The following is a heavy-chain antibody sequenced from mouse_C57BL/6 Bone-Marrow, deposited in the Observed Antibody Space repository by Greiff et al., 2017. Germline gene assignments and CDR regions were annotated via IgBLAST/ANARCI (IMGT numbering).Heavy chain of an antibody. J-gene: IGHJ2*01. D-gene: IGHD2-1*01. CDR2: IHPNSGST. CDR1: GYTFTSYW. V-gene: IGHV1-64*01. Sequence: VQLQQPGPELVKPGASVKLSCKASGYTFTSYWMHWVKQRPGQGLEWIGMIHPNSGSTNYNEKFKSKDTLTVDKSSSTAYMQLSSLTSEDSAVYYCARSRVLLCDYWGQGTTLTVSS. CDR3: ARSRVLLCDY.